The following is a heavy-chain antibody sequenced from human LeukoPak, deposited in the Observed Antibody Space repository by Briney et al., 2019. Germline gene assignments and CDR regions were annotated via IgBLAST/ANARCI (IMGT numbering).Heavy chain of an antibody. D-gene: IGHD4-17*01. CDR2: ISWNSGSI. V-gene: IGHV3-9*01. CDR3: ITVTTGTDFDY. J-gene: IGHJ4*02. CDR1: GFTFDDYA. Sequence: PGGSLRLSCAASGFTFDDYAMHWVRQAPGKGLEWVSGISWNSGSIGYADSVKGRFTISRDNSKDTLYLQMNSLRAEDTAVYYCITVTTGTDFDYWGQGTLVTVSS.